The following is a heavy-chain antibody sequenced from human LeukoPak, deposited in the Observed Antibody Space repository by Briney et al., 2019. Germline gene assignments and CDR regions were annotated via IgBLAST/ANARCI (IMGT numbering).Heavy chain of an antibody. CDR3: ARVAFWSGYPGRDAFDI. J-gene: IGHJ3*02. CDR2: IYNSGST. V-gene: IGHV4-59*01. CDR1: GSSISSYY. Sequence: SETLSLTCTVSGSSISSYYWGWIRQPPGKGLEWIGYIYNSGSTNYNPSLKSRVTISIDTSKNQFSLKLSSLTAADTAVYFCARVAFWSGYPGRDAFDIWGQGTMVTVSS. D-gene: IGHD3-3*01.